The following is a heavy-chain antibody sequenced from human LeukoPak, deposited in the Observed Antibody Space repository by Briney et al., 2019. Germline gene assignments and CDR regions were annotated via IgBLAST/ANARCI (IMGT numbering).Heavy chain of an antibody. Sequence: GGCLRLSCAASGFTFSNYEMNCVRQAPGRGLEWVSYISRIDSTIYYADSVKGRFTISRDNAKNSLYLQMNSLRADDTAVYYCARGIAVAGPYYFYYWGRGNLVTVSS. D-gene: IGHD6-19*01. V-gene: IGHV3-48*03. CDR1: GFTFSNYE. J-gene: IGHJ4*02. CDR2: ISRIDSTI. CDR3: ARGIAVAGPYYFYY.